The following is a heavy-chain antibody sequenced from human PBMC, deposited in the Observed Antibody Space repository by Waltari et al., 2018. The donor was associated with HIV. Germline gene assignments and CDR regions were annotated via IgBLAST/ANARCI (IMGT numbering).Heavy chain of an antibody. CDR2: IYPGDSDT. CDR1: GYSFSSYW. CDR3: AKIRMGADDAFDL. Sequence: DVHLVQSGAEVKKPGESLKISCQGSGYSFSSYWIGWVRQRPGKGLEWMGNIYPGDSDTRYSPSFKGQVTISRDMSISTAYLQWSRLKSSDSATYFCAKIRMGADDAFDLWGQGTVVTVTS. J-gene: IGHJ3*01. V-gene: IGHV5-51*01. D-gene: IGHD1-26*01.